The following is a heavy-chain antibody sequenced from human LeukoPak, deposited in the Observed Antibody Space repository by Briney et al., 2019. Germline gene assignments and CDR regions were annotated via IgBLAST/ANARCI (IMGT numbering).Heavy chain of an antibody. Sequence: SETLSLTCAVYGGSFSGYYWSWIRQPPGKGLEWIGEINHSGSTNYNPSLKSRVTISVDTSKNQFSLKLSSVTAADTAVYYCARGRPERHYGSGSYYNYWGQGTLVTVSS. CDR3: ARGRPERHYGSGSYYNY. J-gene: IGHJ4*02. CDR1: GGSFSGYY. CDR2: INHSGST. D-gene: IGHD3-10*01. V-gene: IGHV4-34*01.